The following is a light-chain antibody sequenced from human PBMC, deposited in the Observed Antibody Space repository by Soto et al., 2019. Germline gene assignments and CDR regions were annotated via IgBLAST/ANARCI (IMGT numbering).Light chain of an antibody. V-gene: IGKV3-11*01. J-gene: IGKJ5*01. Sequence: EIVLTQSPATLSLSPGERATLSCRASQSVTNFLAWYQQQHGQAPRSLIYGASNRPTGTPARFSGSGCGTDFSLTISSLEPEDSLIYYCPQHNIGPPVTFRKGTRLDIK. CDR3: PQHNIGPPVT. CDR2: GAS. CDR1: QSVTNF.